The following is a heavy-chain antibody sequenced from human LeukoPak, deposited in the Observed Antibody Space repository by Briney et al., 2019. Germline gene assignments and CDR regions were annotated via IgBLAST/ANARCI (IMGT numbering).Heavy chain of an antibody. Sequence: SETLSLTCTVSGGSLSSTNYYWGWARHPPGKGLEWIGSIYYRGSTYYNPSLKSRVTISVDTSKNQFSLKLSSVTAADTAVYYCARHVQDIVVVVAATSRSAFDIWGQGTMVTVSS. D-gene: IGHD2-15*01. CDR1: GGSLSSTNYY. CDR2: IYYRGST. J-gene: IGHJ3*02. CDR3: ARHVQDIVVVVAATSRSAFDI. V-gene: IGHV4-39*01.